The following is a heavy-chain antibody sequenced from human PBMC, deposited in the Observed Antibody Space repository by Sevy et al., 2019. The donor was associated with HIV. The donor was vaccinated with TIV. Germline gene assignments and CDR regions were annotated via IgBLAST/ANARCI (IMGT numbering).Heavy chain of an antibody. V-gene: IGHV3-30*18. D-gene: IGHD3-22*01. CDR3: AKENYYDSSGYYYGY. J-gene: IGHJ4*02. CDR2: ISYDGSNK. CDR1: GFTFSSYG. Sequence: GGSLRLSCAASGFTFSSYGMHWVRQAPGKGLEWVAVISYDGSNKYYADSVKGRFTISRDNSKNTLYLQMNSLRAEDTAVYYCAKENYYDSSGYYYGYWGQETLVTVSS.